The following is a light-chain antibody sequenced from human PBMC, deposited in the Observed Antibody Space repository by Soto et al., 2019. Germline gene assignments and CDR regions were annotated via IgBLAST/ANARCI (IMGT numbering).Light chain of an antibody. J-gene: IGLJ3*02. CDR2: GNS. Sequence: QSALTQPPSVSGAPGQRVTISCTGSRFNIGAGYDVHWYQQLPGTAPKLLIYGNSNRPSGVPDRFPGSKSGTSASLAITGLHAEDEDDYYCQAYDSSLSGFWVFGGGTKVTVL. CDR3: QAYDSSLSGFWV. V-gene: IGLV1-40*01. CDR1: RFNIGAGYD.